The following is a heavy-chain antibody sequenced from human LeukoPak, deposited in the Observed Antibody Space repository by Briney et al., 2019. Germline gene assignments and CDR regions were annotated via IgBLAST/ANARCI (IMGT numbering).Heavy chain of an antibody. D-gene: IGHD3-22*01. CDR2: IHHSGST. Sequence: SETLSLTCTVSGGSISSSTYYWAWIRQPPGKGLEWIASIHHSGSTYYKPSLRSGVTISVDTSRNQFSLKLSSVTVADTAVYYCARLGGYYDPPGYWGQGTLVTVSS. CDR1: GGSISSSTYY. CDR3: ARLGGYYDPPGY. V-gene: IGHV4-39*01. J-gene: IGHJ4*02.